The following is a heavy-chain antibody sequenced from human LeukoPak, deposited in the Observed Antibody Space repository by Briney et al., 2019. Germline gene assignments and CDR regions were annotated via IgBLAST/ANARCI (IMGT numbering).Heavy chain of an antibody. V-gene: IGHV1-8*01. CDR3: ARMGSSIAVAGTHYYYYGMDV. D-gene: IGHD6-19*01. CDR2: MNPNSGNT. CDR1: GYTFTSYD. Sequence: ASVKVSCKASGYTFTSYDINWVRQATGQGLEWMGWMNPNSGNTGYAQKFQGRVTMTRSTSISTAYMELSSLRSEDTAVYYCARMGSSIAVAGTHYYYYGMDVWGQGTTVTVSS. J-gene: IGHJ6*02.